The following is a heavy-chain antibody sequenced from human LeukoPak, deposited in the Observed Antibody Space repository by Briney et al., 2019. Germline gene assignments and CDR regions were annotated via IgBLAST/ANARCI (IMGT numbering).Heavy chain of an antibody. D-gene: IGHD3-3*01. J-gene: IGHJ4*02. CDR2: IYYSGST. CDR3: ARVEYRTFDC. Sequence: SETLSLTCTVSGGSISSYYWSWIRQPPGKGLEWIGYIYYSGSTNYNPSLKSRVTISVDTSKNQFSLKLSSVTAADTAVYYCARVEYRTFDCWGQGTLVTVSS. V-gene: IGHV4-59*01. CDR1: GGSISSYY.